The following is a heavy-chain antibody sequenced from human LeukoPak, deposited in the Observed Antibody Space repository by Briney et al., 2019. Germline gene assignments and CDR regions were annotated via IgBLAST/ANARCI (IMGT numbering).Heavy chain of an antibody. V-gene: IGHV3-23*01. CDR1: GFTFSSIA. D-gene: IGHD1-26*01. CDR2: ISGSCGGT. Sequence: GGSLRLSCAASGFTFSSIAMSWVRQAPDKGLEWVSSISGSCGGTYYADSVKGRFTISRDDSKNTLYLQMNSLRADDTAVYYCAKDLGRYRNNFFDYWGQGNLVTVSS. J-gene: IGHJ4*02. CDR3: AKDLGRYRNNFFDY.